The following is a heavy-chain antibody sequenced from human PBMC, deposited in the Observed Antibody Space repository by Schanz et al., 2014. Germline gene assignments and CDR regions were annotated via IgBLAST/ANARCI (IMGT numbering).Heavy chain of an antibody. CDR2: IASGGSHT. CDR1: GITFSDYA. CDR3: AKAFRTTKYYGMDV. D-gene: IGHD1-1*01. Sequence: EVQLLESGGALEQPGGSLRLSCAASGITFSDYAMSWVRQAPGKGLEWVSAIASGGSHTVYADSVTGRFTISRDNSKNSLSLLVNSLRGEDTATYDCAKAFRTTKYYGMDVWGQGTTVTVS. J-gene: IGHJ6*02. V-gene: IGHV3-23*01.